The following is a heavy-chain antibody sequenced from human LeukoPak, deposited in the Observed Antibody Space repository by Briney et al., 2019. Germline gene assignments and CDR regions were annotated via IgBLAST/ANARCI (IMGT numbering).Heavy chain of an antibody. CDR2: ISNDGRYK. J-gene: IGHJ3*02. CDR1: GFTFTTYG. Sequence: GGSLRLSCAASGFTFTTYGIHWVRQAPGKGLEWVAFISNDGRYKFYADSVKGRFAISRDNSKNTLYLQMNSLRAEDTAVYYCAKGTHYYDSSGYWGAFDIWGQGTMVTVSS. CDR3: AKGTHYYDSSGYWGAFDI. V-gene: IGHV3-30*18. D-gene: IGHD3-22*01.